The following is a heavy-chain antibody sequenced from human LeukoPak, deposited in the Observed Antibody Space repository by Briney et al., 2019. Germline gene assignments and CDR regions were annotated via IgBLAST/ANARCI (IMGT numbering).Heavy chain of an antibody. CDR2: INHSGST. Sequence: KASETLSLTCAVYGGSFSGYYWSWIRQPPGKGLEWIGEINHSGSTNYNPSLKSRVTISVDTSKNQFSLKLSSVTAADTAVYYCARVKQMVRGVIPPDYWGQGTLVTVSS. CDR1: GGSFSGYY. V-gene: IGHV4-34*01. CDR3: ARVKQMVRGVIPPDY. D-gene: IGHD3-10*01. J-gene: IGHJ4*02.